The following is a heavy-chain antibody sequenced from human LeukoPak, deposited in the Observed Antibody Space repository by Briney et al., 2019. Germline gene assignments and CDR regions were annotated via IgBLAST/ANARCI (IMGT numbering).Heavy chain of an antibody. CDR3: ARDRPGLKGFDP. J-gene: IGHJ5*02. CDR1: GFTFSSYS. V-gene: IGHV3-21*01. CDR2: ISSSSSYI. Sequence: PGGSLRLSCAASGFTFSSYSMNWVRQAPGKGLEWVSSISSSSSYIYYADSVKGRFTISRDNAKNSLYLQMNSLRAEDTAVYYCARDRPGLKGFDPWGQGTLVTVSS.